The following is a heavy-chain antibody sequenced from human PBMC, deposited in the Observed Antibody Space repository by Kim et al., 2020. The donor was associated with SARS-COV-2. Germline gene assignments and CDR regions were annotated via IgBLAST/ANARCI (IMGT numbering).Heavy chain of an antibody. J-gene: IGHJ5*02. V-gene: IGHV4-59*09. Sequence: SRVTISVDTSKNQFSLKLSSVTAADTAVYYCARGKPMITFGGVIANWFDPWGQGTLVTVSS. D-gene: IGHD3-16*02. CDR3: ARGKPMITFGGVIANWFDP.